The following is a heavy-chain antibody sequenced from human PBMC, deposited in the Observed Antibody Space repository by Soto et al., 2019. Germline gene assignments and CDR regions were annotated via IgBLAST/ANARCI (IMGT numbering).Heavy chain of an antibody. J-gene: IGHJ5*02. Sequence: PSETLSLTCTVSGGSISSGGYYWSWIRQHPGKGLEWIGHIYYSGSTHYNPSLKSRVTISEDTSKNQFSLKLSSVTAADTAVYYCARGRGYSYGLDPWGQGTLVTVSS. D-gene: IGHD5-18*01. CDR2: IYYSGST. CDR3: ARGRGYSYGLDP. CDR1: GGSISSGGYY. V-gene: IGHV4-31*03.